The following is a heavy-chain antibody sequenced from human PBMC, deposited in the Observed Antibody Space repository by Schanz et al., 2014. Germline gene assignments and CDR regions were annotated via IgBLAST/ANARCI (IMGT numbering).Heavy chain of an antibody. CDR3: AKYGTGKGVSFEY. CDR1: GFTFTDYY. CDR2: ISHNTFYT. Sequence: QVQLVESGGGLVKPGGSLRLSCAASGFTFTDYYISWIRQAPGMGLEWVSYISHNTFYTDYADSVKGRFTISRDNAKNMLYLQMNSLRGEDTAVYYCAKYGTGKGVSFEYWGQGTLVTVSS. D-gene: IGHD1-26*01. J-gene: IGHJ4*02. V-gene: IGHV3-11*06.